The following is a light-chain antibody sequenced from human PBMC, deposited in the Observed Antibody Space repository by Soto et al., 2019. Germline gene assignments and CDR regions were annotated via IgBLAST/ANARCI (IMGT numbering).Light chain of an antibody. J-gene: IGKJ1*01. V-gene: IGKV3-20*01. Sequence: EIVLTQSPGTLSLSPGARATLSCRASQSVSSNYLTWYQQKPGQAPRLLIYGASSRATGIPDRFSGSGSGTDFTLTISRLEPEDFAVYYCQQYGSSPRTFGQGTKVDI. CDR2: GAS. CDR1: QSVSSNY. CDR3: QQYGSSPRT.